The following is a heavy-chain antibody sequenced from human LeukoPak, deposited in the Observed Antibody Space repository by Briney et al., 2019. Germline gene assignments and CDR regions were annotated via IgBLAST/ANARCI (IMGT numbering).Heavy chain of an antibody. Sequence: PGGSLRLSCAASGFTFSGYSMSWVRQAPGRGPEWVSTISGSGDATYYADSVEGRFTISRDNSKNTLYVQMNSLRAEDTAVYYCAKDKGTAVPSPFDIWGQGTMVSVSS. CDR2: ISGSGDAT. D-gene: IGHD2-2*01. CDR3: AKDKGTAVPSPFDI. V-gene: IGHV3-23*01. J-gene: IGHJ3*02. CDR1: GFTFSGYS.